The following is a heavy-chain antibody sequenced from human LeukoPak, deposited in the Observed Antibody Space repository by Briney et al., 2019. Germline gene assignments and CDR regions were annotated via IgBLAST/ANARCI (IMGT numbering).Heavy chain of an antibody. J-gene: IGHJ3*02. Sequence: GGSLRLSCAASGFTFSSYEMNWVRQAPGKGLEWVSRINSDGSSTSYADSVKGRFTISRDNAKNTLYLQMNSLRAEDTAVYYCARERGVSSWYPSDAFDIWGQGTMVTVSS. CDR2: INSDGSST. CDR3: ARERGVSSWYPSDAFDI. D-gene: IGHD6-13*01. V-gene: IGHV3-74*01. CDR1: GFTFSSYE.